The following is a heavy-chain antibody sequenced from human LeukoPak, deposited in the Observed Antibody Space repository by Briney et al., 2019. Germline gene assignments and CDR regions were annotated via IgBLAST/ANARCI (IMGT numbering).Heavy chain of an antibody. V-gene: IGHV1-2*02. Sequence: GASVKVSCKASGYTFTGYYMHWVRQAPGQGLEWMGWINPNSGGTNCAQKFQGRVTMTRDTSISTAYMELSRLRSDDTAVYYCARGRPYYDILTGYPFDYWGQGTLVTVSS. CDR2: INPNSGGT. CDR3: ARGRPYYDILTGYPFDY. D-gene: IGHD3-9*01. CDR1: GYTFTGYY. J-gene: IGHJ4*02.